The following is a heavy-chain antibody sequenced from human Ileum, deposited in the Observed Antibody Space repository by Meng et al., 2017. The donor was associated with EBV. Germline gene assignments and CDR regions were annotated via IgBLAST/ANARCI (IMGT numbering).Heavy chain of an antibody. V-gene: IGHV4-4*02. CDR3: ASGRDYAWHS. Sequence: YLQHSRSGLVTPSVTLSLTFVFSGRSNRISNCCSCVRQPPGKGLVWIGEIYHSGSTNYSPSFKSRVTMSVDKSKNQISLNLSSVTAADTAVYYCASGRDYAWHSWGRGTLVTVSS. CDR1: GRSNRISNC. CDR2: IYHSGST. J-gene: IGHJ4*02. D-gene: IGHD4-17*01.